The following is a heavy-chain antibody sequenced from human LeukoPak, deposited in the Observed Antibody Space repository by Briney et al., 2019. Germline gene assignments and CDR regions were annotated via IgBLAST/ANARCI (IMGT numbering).Heavy chain of an antibody. CDR2: INPKTDGT. Sequence: ASVKVSCKASGYPFTDYYMHWVRQAPGQGLEWMAWINPKTDGTNYAQKFQGRVTMTRDTSISTAYMELSRLRSDDTAVYYCARSPYYGSGSYYMFDPWGQGTLVTVSS. J-gene: IGHJ5*02. V-gene: IGHV1-2*02. CDR1: GYPFTDYY. D-gene: IGHD3-10*01. CDR3: ARSPYYGSGSYYMFDP.